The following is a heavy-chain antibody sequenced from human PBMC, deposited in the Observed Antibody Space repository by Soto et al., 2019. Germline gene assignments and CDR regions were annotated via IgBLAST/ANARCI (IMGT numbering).Heavy chain of an antibody. Sequence: QVQLVESGGGVVQPGRYLRLSCAASGFTFSRYAMNWVRQAPGKGLEWVAVISYDGSNKYYADYVKGRFTISRDNSKNTVYLQMNSLRAEDKGVYYFARDDSSGYYGLWGYFDYWGQGTLVSVSS. J-gene: IGHJ4*02. CDR3: ARDDSSGYYGLWGYFDY. D-gene: IGHD3-22*01. CDR2: ISYDGSNK. V-gene: IGHV3-30-3*01. CDR1: GFTFSRYA.